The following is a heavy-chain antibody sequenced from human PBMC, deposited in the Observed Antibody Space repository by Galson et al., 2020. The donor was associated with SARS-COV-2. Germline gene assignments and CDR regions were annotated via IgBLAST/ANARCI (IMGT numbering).Heavy chain of an antibody. Sequence: GESLKISCAASGFTFSNAWMSWVRQAPGKGLEWVGRIKSKTDGGTTDYAAPVKGRFTISRDDSKSTLYLQMNSLKTEDTAVYYCTTGPLPAARGFDYWGQGTLVTVSS. CDR3: TTGPLPAARGFDY. CDR2: IKSKTDGGTT. CDR1: GFTFSNAW. D-gene: IGHD2-2*01. V-gene: IGHV3-15*01. J-gene: IGHJ4*02.